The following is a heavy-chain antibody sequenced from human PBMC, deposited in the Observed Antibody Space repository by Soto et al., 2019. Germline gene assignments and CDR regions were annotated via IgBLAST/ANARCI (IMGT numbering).Heavy chain of an antibody. CDR2: ISAYNGNT. Sequence: QVQLVPAGAEVKKPGASVKVACKASGHTFPSYGISWVRQSPGQGLEWMGWISAYNGNTNYAQKLQVRVTMTTDTSTSTAYMELRSLRSADTAVYYCSSEASSSCHDYWGQGTLVTVSS. CDR1: GHTFPSYG. CDR3: SSEASSSCHDY. J-gene: IGHJ4*02. V-gene: IGHV1-18*01. D-gene: IGHD6-13*01.